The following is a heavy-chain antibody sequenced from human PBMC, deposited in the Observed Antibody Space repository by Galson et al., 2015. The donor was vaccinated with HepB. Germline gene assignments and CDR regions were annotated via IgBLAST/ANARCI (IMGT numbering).Heavy chain of an antibody. Sequence: SLRLSCAASGFIFDNYGMHWVRQAPGKGLEWVSGISWNSGSIGYADSVKGRFTISRDNAKNSLYLVMNSLRAEDTALYYCTKSNTFGYAVDIWGQGTMVTVSS. J-gene: IGHJ3*02. CDR2: ISWNSGSI. V-gene: IGHV3-9*01. CDR1: GFIFDNYG. D-gene: IGHD2/OR15-2a*01. CDR3: TKSNTFGYAVDI.